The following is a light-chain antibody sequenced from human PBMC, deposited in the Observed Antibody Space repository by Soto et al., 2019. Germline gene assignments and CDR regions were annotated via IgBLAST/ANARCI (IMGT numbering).Light chain of an antibody. J-gene: IGKJ4*01. CDR2: DAS. V-gene: IGKV3-11*01. CDR3: QQRSHWPPLT. CDR1: QSVSTY. Sequence: EIVLTQSPATLSMSPGERATLSCRASQSVSTYLAWYQQKPGQAPRLLIFDASNRASGIPSRFSGSGSGTNFTLTINRLEPEAFAVYFCQQRSHWPPLTFGGGTKVEIK.